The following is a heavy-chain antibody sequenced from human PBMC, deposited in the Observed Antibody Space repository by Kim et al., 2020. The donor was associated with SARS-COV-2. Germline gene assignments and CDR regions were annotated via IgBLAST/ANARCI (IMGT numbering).Heavy chain of an antibody. Sequence: GGSLRLSCAASGFTFSDYYMSWIRQAPGKGLEWVSYISSSGSTIYYADSVKGRFTISRDNAKNSLYLQMNSLRAEDTAVYYCARHCSGGSCYIYYYYMDVWGKGTTVTVSS. J-gene: IGHJ6*03. CDR1: GFTFSDYY. D-gene: IGHD2-15*01. CDR2: ISSSGSTI. V-gene: IGHV3-11*01. CDR3: ARHCSGGSCYIYYYYMDV.